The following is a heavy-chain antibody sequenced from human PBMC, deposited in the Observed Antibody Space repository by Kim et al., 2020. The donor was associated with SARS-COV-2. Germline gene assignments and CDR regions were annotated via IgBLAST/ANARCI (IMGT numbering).Heavy chain of an antibody. D-gene: IGHD3-16*01. J-gene: IGHJ4*02. CDR1: GFTFSSYA. Sequence: GGSLRLSCTASGFTFSSYAMNWVRQAPGKGLEWVAFISYGGSNKYYADSVKGRFTFSRDNYKNTLYLQMNSLRVEDTAVYYCARILSPTDPSLGYWGQGT. V-gene: IGHV3-30*04. CDR3: ARILSPTDPSLGY. CDR2: ISYGGSNK.